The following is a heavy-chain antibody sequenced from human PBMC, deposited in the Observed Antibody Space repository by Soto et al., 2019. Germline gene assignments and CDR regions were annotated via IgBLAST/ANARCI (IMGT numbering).Heavy chain of an antibody. V-gene: IGHV1-18*01. CDR2: ISAYNGNT. CDR1: GYTFTSYG. CDR3: AREKYGSWYLPPRYYFDY. J-gene: IGHJ4*02. Sequence: QVQLVQSGAEVKKPGASVKVSCKASGYTFTSYGISWVRQAPGQGLEWMGWISAYNGNTNYAQKLQGRVTMTTDTSTSTAYMELRSLRSDDTAVYYCAREKYGSWYLPPRYYFDYWGQGTLVTVSS. D-gene: IGHD6-13*01.